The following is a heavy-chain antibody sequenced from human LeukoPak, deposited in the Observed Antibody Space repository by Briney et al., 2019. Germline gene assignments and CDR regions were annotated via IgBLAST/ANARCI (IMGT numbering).Heavy chain of an antibody. Sequence: ASVKVSCKASGYTFTSYGISWVRQAPGQGLEWMGWISAYNGNTNYAQKLQGRVTMTTDTSTSTAYMELRSLRSDDTAMYYCARDTGWYSSGWFLDYWGQGTLVTVSS. CDR2: ISAYNGNT. D-gene: IGHD6-19*01. CDR3: ARDTGWYSSGWFLDY. J-gene: IGHJ4*02. CDR1: GYTFTSYG. V-gene: IGHV1-18*01.